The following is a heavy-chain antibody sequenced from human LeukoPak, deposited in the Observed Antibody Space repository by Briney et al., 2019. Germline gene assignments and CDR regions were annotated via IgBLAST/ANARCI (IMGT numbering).Heavy chain of an antibody. Sequence: GGSLRLSCAASGFTFSTYDMYWVRQATGKGPEWLSGIGKGGDTYYLGSVKGRFTISRDNAENSLYLQLNSLGAGDTAVYYCARSIAAAGYRYLDSWGQGTLVTVSS. V-gene: IGHV3-13*01. CDR2: IGKGGDT. J-gene: IGHJ4*02. CDR3: ARSIAAAGYRYLDS. CDR1: GFTFSTYD. D-gene: IGHD6-13*01.